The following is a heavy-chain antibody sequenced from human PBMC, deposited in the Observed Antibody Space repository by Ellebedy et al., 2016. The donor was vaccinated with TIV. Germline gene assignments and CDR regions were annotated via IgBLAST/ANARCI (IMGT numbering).Heavy chain of an antibody. V-gene: IGHV3-74*01. Sequence: PGGSLRLSCAASGFTFNSYWMHWVRQAPGKGLVWVSRINSDGSSTSYADSVKGRFTISRDNSKNSLYLQMNSLRTEDTALYYCAKGPPYVRGGAAALYEYYYYGMDVWGQGTSVTVSS. CDR3: AKGPPYVRGGAAALYEYYYYGMDV. CDR1: GFTFNSYW. J-gene: IGHJ6*02. D-gene: IGHD6-13*01. CDR2: INSDGSST.